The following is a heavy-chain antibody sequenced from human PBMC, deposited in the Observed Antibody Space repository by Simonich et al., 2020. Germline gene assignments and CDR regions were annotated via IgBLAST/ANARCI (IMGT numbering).Heavy chain of an antibody. Sequence: EVQLVESGGGLGKPGGSLRLSCAASGFTFSSYSMNWVRQAPGKGLEWVSSSSSISSYKYYADSVKGRFTVSRDNAKNSLYLQMNSLRAEDTAVYYCARDAAGDYWGQGTLVTVSS. D-gene: IGHD6-13*01. J-gene: IGHJ4*02. CDR2: SSSISSYK. CDR1: GFTFSSYS. CDR3: ARDAAGDY. V-gene: IGHV3-21*01.